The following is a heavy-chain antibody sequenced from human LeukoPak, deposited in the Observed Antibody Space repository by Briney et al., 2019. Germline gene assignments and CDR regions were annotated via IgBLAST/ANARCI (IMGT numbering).Heavy chain of an antibody. CDR1: GFTFSSYS. D-gene: IGHD2-2*01. CDR3: ARNALSWDYFDY. Sequence: GGSLRLSCAASGFTFSSYSMNWVRQAPGKGLEWVSSISSSSSYIYYADSVKGRFTISRDNAKNSLYLQMNSLRAEDTAVYHCARNALSWDYFDYWGQGTLVTVSS. CDR2: ISSSSSYI. V-gene: IGHV3-21*01. J-gene: IGHJ4*02.